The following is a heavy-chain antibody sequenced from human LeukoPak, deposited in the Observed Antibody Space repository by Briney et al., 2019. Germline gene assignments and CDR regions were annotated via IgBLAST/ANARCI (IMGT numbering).Heavy chain of an antibody. CDR3: AKEFTIFGGPGYFDS. D-gene: IGHD3-3*01. V-gene: IGHV3-30*02. CDR1: GFIFSNYG. J-gene: IGHJ4*02. CDR2: MRYDGSNK. Sequence: GGSLRLSCAASGFIFSNYGMHWVRQAAGKGLDWVAFMRYDGSNKYYADSVKGRFTISRDNSKNTLYLQMNSLRAEDTAVYYCAKEFTIFGGPGYFDSWGQGALVTVSS.